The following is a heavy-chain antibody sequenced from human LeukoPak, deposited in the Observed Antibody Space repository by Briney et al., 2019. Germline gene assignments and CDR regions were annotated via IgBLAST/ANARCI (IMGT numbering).Heavy chain of an antibody. J-gene: IGHJ4*02. D-gene: IGHD4-17*01. CDR1: GFTFDEYG. CDR3: ITDPGDYENY. CDR2: IKSKTDGGTT. V-gene: IGHV3-15*01. Sequence: GGSLRLSCAASGFTFDEYGMNWVRQAPGKGLEWVGRIKSKTDGGTTDYTAPVKGRFTISRDDSKNTLYLQMNSLNIDDTAVYYCITDPGDYENYWGQGTLVTVSS.